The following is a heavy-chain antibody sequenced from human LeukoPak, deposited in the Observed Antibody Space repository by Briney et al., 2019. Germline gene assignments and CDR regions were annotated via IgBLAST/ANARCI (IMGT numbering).Heavy chain of an antibody. CDR2: ISGSSGYI. CDR1: GFTFSTYS. CDR3: ARNPDILGVPPSGFDP. V-gene: IGHV3-21*01. D-gene: IGHD1-26*01. Sequence: GGSLRLACAAPGFTFSTYSMNWVRQAPGKGLEWVSFISGSSGYIYYADSVKGRFTISRDNPNNSLYLQMNSLRAEDTAVYYCARNPDILGVPPSGFDPWGQGTLVTVSS. J-gene: IGHJ5*02.